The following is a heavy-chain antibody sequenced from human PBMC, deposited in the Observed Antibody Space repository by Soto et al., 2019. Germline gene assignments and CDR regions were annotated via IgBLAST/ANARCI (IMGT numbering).Heavy chain of an antibody. CDR1: GFTFSSYS. Sequence: PGGSLRLSCAASGFTFSSYSMNWVRQAPGKGLEWVSSISSSSSYIYYADSVKGRFTISRDNAKNSLYLQMNSLRAEDTAVYYCARVSGYSSTRIDYWGQGTLVTVSS. J-gene: IGHJ4*02. CDR3: ARVSGYSSTRIDY. V-gene: IGHV3-21*01. CDR2: ISSSSSYI. D-gene: IGHD6-13*01.